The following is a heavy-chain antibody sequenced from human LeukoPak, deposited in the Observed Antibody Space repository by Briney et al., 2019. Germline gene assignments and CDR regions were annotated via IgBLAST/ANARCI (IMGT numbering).Heavy chain of an antibody. D-gene: IGHD1-14*01. V-gene: IGHV3-74*01. Sequence: PGGSLRLSCAASGFTFSSYWMHWVRQTPGKGLVWVSRINTDGSGITYADSVKGRFTISRDNSKNTLYLQMNSLRADDTAIYYCAKDKTGYNRPLDYWGQGTLVTVSS. CDR2: INTDGSGI. CDR3: AKDKTGYNRPLDY. CDR1: GFTFSSYW. J-gene: IGHJ4*02.